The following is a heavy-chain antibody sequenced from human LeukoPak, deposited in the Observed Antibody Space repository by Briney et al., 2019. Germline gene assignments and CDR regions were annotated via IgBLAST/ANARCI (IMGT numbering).Heavy chain of an antibody. V-gene: IGHV3-11*03. CDR1: GFTFSDYY. J-gene: IGHJ4*01. CDR3: VAFYYSAFFDY. CDR2: ISGSNSYT. Sequence: GGSLRLSCAASGFTFSDYYMSWIRQAPGKGLEWVSYISGSNSYTNYADSVKGRFTISRDNAKNSLYLQMNSRRAEDTAVYYCVAFYYSAFFDYWGLGTLVTVSS. D-gene: IGHD4/OR15-4a*01.